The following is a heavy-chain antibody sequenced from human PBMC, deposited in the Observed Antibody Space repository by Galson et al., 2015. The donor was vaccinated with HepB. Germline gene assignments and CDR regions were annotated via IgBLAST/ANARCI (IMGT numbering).Heavy chain of an antibody. J-gene: IGHJ5*02. D-gene: IGHD3-10*01. CDR1: GGSISSYY. CDR3: ARGRITMVRGVTHNWFDP. V-gene: IGHV4-59*01. Sequence: LSLTCTVSGGSISSYYWSWIRQPPGKGLEWIGYIYYSGSTNYNPSLKSRVTISVDTSKNQFSLKLSSVTAADTAVYYCARGRITMVRGVTHNWFDPWGQGTLVTVSS. CDR2: IYYSGST.